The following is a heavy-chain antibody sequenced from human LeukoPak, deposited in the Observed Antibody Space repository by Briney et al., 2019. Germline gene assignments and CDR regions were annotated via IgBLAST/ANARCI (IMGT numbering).Heavy chain of an antibody. Sequence: PSETLSLTCTVSGGSISSYYWSWIRQPPGKGLEWIGYIYYSGSTNYNPSLKSRVTISVDTSKNQFSLKLSSVTAADTAVYYCARLPVGTWFDPWGQGTLVTVSS. CDR3: ARLPVGTWFDP. J-gene: IGHJ5*02. CDR1: GGSISSYY. V-gene: IGHV4-59*01. D-gene: IGHD3-16*01. CDR2: IYYSGST.